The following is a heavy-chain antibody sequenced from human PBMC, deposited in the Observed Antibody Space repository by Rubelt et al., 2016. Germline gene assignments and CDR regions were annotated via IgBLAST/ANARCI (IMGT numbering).Heavy chain of an antibody. CDR1: GYTFTSYG. V-gene: IGHV1-18*01. D-gene: IGHD4-11*01. CDR2: ISAYNGNT. J-gene: IGHJ3*02. Sequence: QVQLVQSGAEVKKPGASVKVSCKASGYTFTSYGISWVRQAPGQGLEWMGWISAYNGNTNYAQKLQGRVTMTTDKSTSTAYMELRSRRSDDTAVYYCARGARRYSMDPRNAFDIWGQGTMVTVSS. CDR3: ARGARRYSMDPRNAFDI.